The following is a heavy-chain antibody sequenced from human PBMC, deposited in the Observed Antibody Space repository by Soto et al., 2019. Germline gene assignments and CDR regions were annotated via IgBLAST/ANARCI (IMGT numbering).Heavy chain of an antibody. D-gene: IGHD2-2*01. CDR3: ASSPRGYCSSTSCRELGNYYGMDV. CDR2: IDPSDSYT. Sequence: EVQLVQSGAEVKKPGESLRISCKGSGYSFTSYWISWVRQMPGKGLEWMGRIDPSDSYTNYSPSFQGHVTISADKSISMAYLQWSSLKASDTAMYYCASSPRGYCSSTSCRELGNYYGMDVWGQGTTVTVSS. CDR1: GYSFTSYW. J-gene: IGHJ6*02. V-gene: IGHV5-10-1*01.